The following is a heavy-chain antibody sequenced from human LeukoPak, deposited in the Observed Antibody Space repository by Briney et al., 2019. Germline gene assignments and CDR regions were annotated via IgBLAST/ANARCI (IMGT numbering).Heavy chain of an antibody. D-gene: IGHD1-26*01. CDR1: AYTFTGQY. CDR3: AREGGLIVGAKRRAFDI. V-gene: IGHV1-2*02. J-gene: IGHJ3*02. Sequence: ASVKVSCKASAYTFTGQYIHCVRQAPGEGLEWMGWINPNSGGTNYAQKFQGRVTMTRDTSTSTVYMELSSLRSEDTAVYYCAREGGLIVGAKRRAFDIWGQGTMVTVSS. CDR2: INPNSGGT.